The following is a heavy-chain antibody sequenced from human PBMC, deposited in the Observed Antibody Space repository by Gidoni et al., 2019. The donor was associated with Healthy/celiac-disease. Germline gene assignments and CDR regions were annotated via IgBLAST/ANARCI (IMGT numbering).Heavy chain of an antibody. CDR1: GGSISSGGYY. CDR3: ARGTSSGYYYGMDV. CDR2: IYYSGST. D-gene: IGHD6-25*01. Sequence: QVQLQESGPGLVKPSQTLSLTCTVSGGSISSGGYYWSWIRQHPGKGLEWIGYIYYSGSTYYNPSLKSRVTISVDTSKNQFSLKLSSVTAADTAVYYCARGTSSGYYYGMDVWGQGTTVTVSS. J-gene: IGHJ6*02. V-gene: IGHV4-31*03.